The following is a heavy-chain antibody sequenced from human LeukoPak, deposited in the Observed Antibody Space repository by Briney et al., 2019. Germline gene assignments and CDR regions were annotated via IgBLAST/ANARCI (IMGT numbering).Heavy chain of an antibody. Sequence: ASVKVSCKASGGTFSSYAISWVRQAPGQGLEWMGGIIPIFGTANYAQKFQGRVTITADESTSTAYMELSSLRSEDTAVYYCARAHYYDSSGYYPPYYYYMDVWGKGTTVTISS. CDR2: IIPIFGTA. CDR1: GGTFSSYA. D-gene: IGHD3-22*01. CDR3: ARAHYYDSSGYYPPYYYYMDV. J-gene: IGHJ6*03. V-gene: IGHV1-69*01.